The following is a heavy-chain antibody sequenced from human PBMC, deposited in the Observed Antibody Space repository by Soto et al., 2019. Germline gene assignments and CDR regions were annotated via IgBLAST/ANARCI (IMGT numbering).Heavy chain of an antibody. J-gene: IGHJ4*02. CDR1: GYSFTTYA. Sequence: QVQVVQSGAEVKKPGASVKVSCKASGYSFTTYAMHWVRQAPGQGLEWMGWINGGNDNTKYSHKFQGRVTITRDTSANTVYMEWNSLISEDTAIYYCARPQLVPRSFDCWGQETRVTVSS. CDR2: INGGNDNT. V-gene: IGHV1-3*01. D-gene: IGHD6-13*01. CDR3: ARPQLVPRSFDC.